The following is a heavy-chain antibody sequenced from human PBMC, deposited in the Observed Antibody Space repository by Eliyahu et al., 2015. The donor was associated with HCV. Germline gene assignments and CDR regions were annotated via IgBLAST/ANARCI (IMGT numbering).Heavy chain of an antibody. Sequence: QVQLVESGGGVVQPGRSLRLSCAASGFTFTTYXIHWVRQAPGKGLEWVALIWNDGINKYYTDSVKGRFTISRDNSKNTVYLQMNNLRGEDTALYYCARDFGPPNAPLWVGTFDIWGQGTMVTVSS. CDR3: ARDFGPPNAPLWVGTFDI. D-gene: IGHD3/OR15-3a*01. CDR1: GFTFTTYX. CDR2: IWNDGINK. J-gene: IGHJ3*02. V-gene: IGHV3-33*01.